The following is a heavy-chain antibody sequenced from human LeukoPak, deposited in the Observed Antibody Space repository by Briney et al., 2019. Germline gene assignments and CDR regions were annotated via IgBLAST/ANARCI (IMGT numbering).Heavy chain of an antibody. J-gene: IGHJ6*03. CDR1: GGSISSYY. Sequence: SETLSLTCTVSGGSISSYYWSWIRQPPGKGLEWIGYIYYSGSTNYNPSLKSRVTISVDTSKNQFSLKLSSVTAADTAVYYCARGGGIPDPDYYYYYYMDVWGKGTAVTVSS. CDR3: ARGGGIPDPDYYYYYYMDV. D-gene: IGHD2-2*02. CDR2: IYYSGST. V-gene: IGHV4-59*12.